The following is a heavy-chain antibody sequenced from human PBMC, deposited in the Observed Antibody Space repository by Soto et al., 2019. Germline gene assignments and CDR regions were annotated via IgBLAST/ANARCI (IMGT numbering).Heavy chain of an antibody. Sequence: QVQLVQSGAEVKKPGASVKVSCKVSGYTLTELSMHWVRQAPGKGLEWMGGFDPEDGETIYAQKFQGRVTMNEETFTDTAYRELSSLRSEETAVYYWATGGGGDDLHFDYWGQGTLVTVSS. CDR3: ATGGGGDDLHFDY. D-gene: IGHD3-16*01. CDR2: FDPEDGET. J-gene: IGHJ4*02. V-gene: IGHV1-24*01. CDR1: GYTLTELS.